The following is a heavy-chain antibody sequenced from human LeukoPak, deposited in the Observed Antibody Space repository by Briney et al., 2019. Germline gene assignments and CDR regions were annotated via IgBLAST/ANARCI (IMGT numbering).Heavy chain of an antibody. CDR3: AHRGRSSGFYRVFDY. CDR1: GFSLSTSGVG. Sequence: SGPTLVKPTQTLTLTCTFSGFSLSTSGVGVGWIRQPPGKALEWLGIIYWDDDKRYSPSLRSRLTITKDTSKNQVVLTMTNMDPVDTATYYCAHRGRSSGFYRVFDYWGQGTLVTVSS. D-gene: IGHD3-22*01. V-gene: IGHV2-5*02. CDR2: IYWDDDK. J-gene: IGHJ4*02.